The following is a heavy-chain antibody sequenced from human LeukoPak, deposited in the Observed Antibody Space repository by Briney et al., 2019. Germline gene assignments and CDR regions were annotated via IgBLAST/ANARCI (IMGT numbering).Heavy chain of an antibody. J-gene: IGHJ4*02. V-gene: IGHV4-4*07. Sequence: PSETLSLTCTVSGGSISSYYWSWIRQPAGKGLEWIGRIYTSESTNYNPSLKSRVTMSVDTSKNQFSLKLSSVTAADSAVYYCARDAKYYYGSGTSGNYFDYWGQGTLVTVSS. CDR1: GGSISSYY. D-gene: IGHD3-10*01. CDR3: ARDAKYYYGSGTSGNYFDY. CDR2: IYTSEST.